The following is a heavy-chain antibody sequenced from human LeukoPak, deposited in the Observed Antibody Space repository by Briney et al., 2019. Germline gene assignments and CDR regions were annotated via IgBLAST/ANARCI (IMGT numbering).Heavy chain of an antibody. CDR2: ISYDETNT. V-gene: IGHV3-30*04. CDR3: AKDLDGSGLYGGIDF. J-gene: IGHJ4*02. Sequence: GRSLRLSCGASQFTYRIYAMSWVRQAPGKGLEWVASISYDETNTFYADSVKGRFTISRDTSKNTLHLQMNSLRAEDTAVYYCAKDLDGSGLYGGIDFWGQGTLVTVSS. CDR1: QFTYRIYA. D-gene: IGHD6-19*01.